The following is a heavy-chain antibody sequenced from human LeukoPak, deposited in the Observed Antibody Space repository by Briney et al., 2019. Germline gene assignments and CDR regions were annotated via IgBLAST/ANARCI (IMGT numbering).Heavy chain of an antibody. CDR2: ISYDGSNK. D-gene: IGHD5-18*01. CDR3: AREGGYSYGPKTRYYYYGMDV. J-gene: IGHJ6*02. Sequence: PGGSLRLSCAASGFTFSSYALDWVRQAPGKGLEWVAVISYDGSNKYYADSVKGRFTISRDNSKDTLYLQTNSLRAEDTAVYYCAREGGYSYGPKTRYYYYGMDVWGQGTTVTVSS. CDR1: GFTFSSYA. V-gene: IGHV3-30*04.